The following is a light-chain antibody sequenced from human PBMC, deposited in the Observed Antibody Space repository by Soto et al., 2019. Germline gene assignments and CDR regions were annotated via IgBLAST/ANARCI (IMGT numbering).Light chain of an antibody. CDR1: QSVRNN. Sequence: EIVMTQSPVTLSVSPGERATLSCRASQSVRNNLAWYQQKPGQAPRLIIYGASTRATGIPDTFGGSGSGTEFTLIISSLQSEDFAVYYCQHRSNWPRTFGQGTKLEIK. V-gene: IGKV3-15*01. CDR3: QHRSNWPRT. CDR2: GAS. J-gene: IGKJ2*01.